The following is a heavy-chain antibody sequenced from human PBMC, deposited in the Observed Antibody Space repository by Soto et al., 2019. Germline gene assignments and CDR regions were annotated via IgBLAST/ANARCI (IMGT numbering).Heavy chain of an antibody. J-gene: IGHJ4*02. Sequence: ASVKVSCKVSGYTLTELSMHWVRQAPGKGLEWMGGFDPEDGETIYAQKFQGRVTMTEDTSTDTAYMELSSLRSEDTAVYYCATGPRGLTTRWNGGIDYWGQGTLVTVSS. V-gene: IGHV1-24*01. CDR1: GYTLTELS. CDR2: FDPEDGET. CDR3: ATGPRGLTTRWNGGIDY. D-gene: IGHD4-17*01.